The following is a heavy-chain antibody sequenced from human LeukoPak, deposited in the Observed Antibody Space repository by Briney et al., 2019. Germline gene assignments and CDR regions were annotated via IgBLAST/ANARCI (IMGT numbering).Heavy chain of an antibody. CDR2: ISAYNGST. J-gene: IGHJ5*02. CDR1: GYTFTSYG. V-gene: IGHV1-18*01. CDR3: ARRFVGATTYWFDP. Sequence: GASVKVSCKASGYTFTSYGISWVRQAPGQGLEWMGWISAYNGSTNYAQKLQGRVTMTTDTSTSTAYMELRSLRSDDTAVYYCARRFVGATTYWFDPWGQGTLVTVSS. D-gene: IGHD1-26*01.